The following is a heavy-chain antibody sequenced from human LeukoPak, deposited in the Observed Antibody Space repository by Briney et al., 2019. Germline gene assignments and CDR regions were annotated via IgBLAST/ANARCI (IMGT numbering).Heavy chain of an antibody. CDR2: IYHTGST. CDR1: GGSISIYY. D-gene: IGHD6-25*01. CDR3: ARRGRNSSGWQDYL. J-gene: IGHJ4*02. Sequence: SETLSLTCTVSGGSISIYYWSWIRQPPGKGLECIANIYHTGSTNYNPSLSSRVTISIDTAKNQFSLKLTSVTAADTAAYYCARRGRNSSGWQDYLWGQGTLVTVSS. V-gene: IGHV4-59*01.